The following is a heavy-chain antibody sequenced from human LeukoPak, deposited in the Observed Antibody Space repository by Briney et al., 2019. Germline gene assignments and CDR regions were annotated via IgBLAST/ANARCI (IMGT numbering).Heavy chain of an antibody. Sequence: PSETLSLTCAVYGGSFSGYYWSWIRQPPGKGLEWIGEINHSGSTNYNPSLKSRVTMSVDTSKNQFSLKLSSVTAADTAVYYCASLGDWLSLEYWGQGTLVTVSS. CDR1: GGSFSGYY. CDR3: ASLGDWLSLEY. D-gene: IGHD3/OR15-3a*01. V-gene: IGHV4-34*01. J-gene: IGHJ4*02. CDR2: INHSGST.